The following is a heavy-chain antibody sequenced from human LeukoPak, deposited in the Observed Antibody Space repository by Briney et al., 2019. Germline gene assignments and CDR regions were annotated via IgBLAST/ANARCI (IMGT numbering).Heavy chain of an antibody. J-gene: IGHJ6*03. CDR3: ARFGIFGVVTEYYYYYYMDV. Sequence: ASVKVSCKASGYTFTGYYMHWVRQAPGQGLEWMGWINPNSGGTNYAQKFQGRVTMTRDTSISTAYMELSRLRSDDTAVYYCARFGIFGVVTEYYYYYYMDVWGKGTTVTVSS. CDR2: INPNSGGT. V-gene: IGHV1-2*02. CDR1: GYTFTGYY. D-gene: IGHD3-3*01.